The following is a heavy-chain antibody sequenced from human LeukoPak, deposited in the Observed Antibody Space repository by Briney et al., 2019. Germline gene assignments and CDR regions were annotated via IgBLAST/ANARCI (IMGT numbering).Heavy chain of an antibody. J-gene: IGHJ6*02. CDR3: ARDPVVYHRYGMDV. V-gene: IGHV1-69*04. D-gene: IGHD1-14*01. CDR1: VGTLSSYA. CDR2: INPILGIA. Sequence: SVKDSFKASVGTLSSYAICWVRQAPGQGREWMGRINPILGIANYAQKFQGRVTITADRSTSTAYMELSSQRSEDTAVYYCARDPVVYHRYGMDVWGQGGTVTDSS.